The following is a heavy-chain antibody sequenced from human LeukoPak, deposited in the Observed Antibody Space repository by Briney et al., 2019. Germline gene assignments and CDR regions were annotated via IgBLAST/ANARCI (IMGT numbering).Heavy chain of an antibody. Sequence: GASVKVSCKASGYTFTSYDINWVGQATGQGLEWIGWMNPNSGNTGYAQKFQGRVTMTRNTSISTAYMELSSLRSEDTAVYYCARAGPYCSGGSCYSNDAFDIWGQGTMVTVSS. CDR2: MNPNSGNT. CDR3: ARAGPYCSGGSCYSNDAFDI. D-gene: IGHD2-15*01. V-gene: IGHV1-8*01. J-gene: IGHJ3*02. CDR1: GYTFTSYD.